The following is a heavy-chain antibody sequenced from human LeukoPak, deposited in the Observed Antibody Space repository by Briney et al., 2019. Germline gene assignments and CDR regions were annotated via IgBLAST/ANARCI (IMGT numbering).Heavy chain of an antibody. Sequence: GASVKVSCKASGYTFTSYGISWVRQAPGQGLEWMGWISAYNGNTNYAQKRQGRVTMTTDTSTSTAYMELRSLRSDDTAVYYCARGFHGSWYTEVYFDYWGQGTLVTVSS. D-gene: IGHD6-13*01. CDR1: GYTFTSYG. V-gene: IGHV1-18*01. CDR3: ARGFHGSWYTEVYFDY. CDR2: ISAYNGNT. J-gene: IGHJ4*02.